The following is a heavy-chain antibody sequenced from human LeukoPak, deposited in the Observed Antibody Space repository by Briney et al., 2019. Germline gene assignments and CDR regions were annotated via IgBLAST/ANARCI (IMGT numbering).Heavy chain of an antibody. CDR2: INPNSGGT. CDR1: GYTFTGYY. V-gene: IGHV1-2*02. CDR3: ARDGQYYYGSGSYSPGWFDP. J-gene: IGHJ5*02. Sequence: GASVKVSCKASGYTFTGYYMHWVRQAPGQGLEWMGWINPNSGGTNYAQKFQGRVTMTRDTSISTAYMELSRLRSDDTAVYYCARDGQYYYGSGSYSPGWFDPWGQGTLVTVSS. D-gene: IGHD3-10*01.